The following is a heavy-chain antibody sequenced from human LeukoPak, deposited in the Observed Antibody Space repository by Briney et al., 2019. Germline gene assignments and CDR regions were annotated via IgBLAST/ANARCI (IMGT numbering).Heavy chain of an antibody. J-gene: IGHJ4*02. CDR3: ARGPAGYN. V-gene: IGHV3-53*01. Sequence: GGSLRLSCAASGFTVSSNHMSWVRQAPGKGLEWVSVIYSGGNTDYADSVKGRFTISRDNLKNTLYLQMNSLRAEDTAVYYCARGPAGYNWGQGTLVTFSS. CDR1: GFTVSSNH. CDR2: IYSGGNT. D-gene: IGHD1-1*01.